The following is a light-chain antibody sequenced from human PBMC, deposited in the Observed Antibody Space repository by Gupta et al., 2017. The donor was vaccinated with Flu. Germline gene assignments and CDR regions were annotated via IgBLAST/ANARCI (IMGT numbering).Light chain of an antibody. Sequence: QPVLTQSPSASASLGASVKLTCTLSSGHSSYAIAWHQQQPEKGPRYLMKINSDGSHTRGDGIPDRFSGSSSGAERNLTISSRQSEDEADYYCQTWGASTWVFGGGTKLTVL. J-gene: IGLJ3*02. V-gene: IGLV4-69*01. CDR1: SGHSSYA. CDR2: INSDGSH. CDR3: QTWGASTWV.